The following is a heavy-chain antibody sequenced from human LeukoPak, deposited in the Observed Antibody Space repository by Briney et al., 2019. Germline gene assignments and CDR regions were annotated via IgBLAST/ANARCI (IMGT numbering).Heavy chain of an antibody. D-gene: IGHD2-15*01. CDR3: ARYCSGGSCWAFDI. CDR2: IYYSGST. CDR1: GYSISSGYY. Sequence: SSETLSLTCTVSGYSISSGYYWGWIRQPPGKGLEWIGNIYYSGSTYYNPSLKSRVTISVDTSKNQFSLKLSSVTAADTAVYYCARYCSGGSCWAFDIWGQGTMVTVSS. V-gene: IGHV4-38-2*02. J-gene: IGHJ3*02.